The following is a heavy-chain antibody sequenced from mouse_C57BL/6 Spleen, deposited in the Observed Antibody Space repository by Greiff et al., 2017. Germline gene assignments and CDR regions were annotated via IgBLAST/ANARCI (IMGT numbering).Heavy chain of an antibody. CDR1: GFTFSSYG. D-gene: IGHD2-5*01. CDR2: ISSGGSYT. V-gene: IGHV5-6*01. J-gene: IGHJ2*01. CDR3: ASLYSKGGYYFDY. Sequence: EVKVVESGGDLVKPGGSLKLSCAASGFTFSSYGMSWVRQTPDKRLEWVATISSGGSYTYYPDSVKGRFTISRDNAKNTLYLQMSSLKSEDTAMYYCASLYSKGGYYFDYWGQGTTLTVSS.